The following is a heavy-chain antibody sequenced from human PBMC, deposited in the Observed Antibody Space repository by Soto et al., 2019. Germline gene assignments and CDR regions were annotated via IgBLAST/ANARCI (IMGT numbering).Heavy chain of an antibody. CDR2: ISYEGSNK. D-gene: IGHD3-3*01. Sequence: QVQLVESGGGVVQPGRPRRLTCAASGFTFSSYAMHWVRQAPGKGLGWGAVISYEGSNKYYADSVKGRFTISRDNSKNTLYLQMNSLRAEDTAVYYCARAQKPYYDFWSGYSYCYYYGMDVWGQGTTVTVSS. J-gene: IGHJ6*02. CDR3: ARAQKPYYDFWSGYSYCYYYGMDV. CDR1: GFTFSSYA. V-gene: IGHV3-30-3*01.